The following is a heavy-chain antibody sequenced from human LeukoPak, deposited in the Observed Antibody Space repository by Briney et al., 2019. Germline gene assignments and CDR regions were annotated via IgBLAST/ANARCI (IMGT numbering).Heavy chain of an antibody. CDR1: GFTFSSYS. CDR2: ISSSSSYI. D-gene: IGHD3-22*01. Sequence: GGSLRLSCAASGFTFSSYSMNWVRQAPGKGLEWVSSISSSSSYIYYADSVKGRFTISRDNAKNSLYLQMNSLRAEDTAVYYCARDPEDHYYDSSGYLVRYWGQGTLVTVSS. V-gene: IGHV3-21*04. CDR3: ARDPEDHYYDSSGYLVRY. J-gene: IGHJ4*02.